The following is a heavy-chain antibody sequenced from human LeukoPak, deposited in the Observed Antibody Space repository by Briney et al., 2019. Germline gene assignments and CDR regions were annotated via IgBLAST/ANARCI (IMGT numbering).Heavy chain of an antibody. J-gene: IGHJ6*03. CDR2: IYHSGST. Sequence: SETLSLTCTVSGGSISSSSYYWGWIRQPPGKGLEWIGSIYHSGSTYYNPSLKSRVTISVDTSTNQFSLQLSSVTAADTAVYYCARVDWLRDYYYYMDVWGSGTTVTVSS. CDR1: GGSISSSSYY. V-gene: IGHV4-39*07. CDR3: ARVDWLRDYYYYMDV. D-gene: IGHD5-12*01.